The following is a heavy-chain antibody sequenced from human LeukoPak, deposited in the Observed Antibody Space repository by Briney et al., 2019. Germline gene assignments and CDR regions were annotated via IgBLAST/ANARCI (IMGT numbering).Heavy chain of an antibody. Sequence: SETLSLTCTVSGGSISSYYWSWIRQPPEKGLEWIGYIYYSGSTNYNPSLKSRVTISVDTSKNQFSLKLTSVTAADTAVYYCARNYYGSGSYYIDYWGQGTLVTVSS. CDR3: ARNYYGSGSYYIDY. D-gene: IGHD3-10*01. CDR1: GGSISSYY. CDR2: IYYSGST. V-gene: IGHV4-59*08. J-gene: IGHJ4*02.